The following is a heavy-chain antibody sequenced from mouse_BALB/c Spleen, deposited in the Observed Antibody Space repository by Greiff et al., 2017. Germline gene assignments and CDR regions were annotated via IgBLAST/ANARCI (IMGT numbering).Heavy chain of an antibody. CDR2: INPGSGGT. J-gene: IGHJ4*01. CDR1: GYAFTNYL. Sequence: VKLMESGAELVRPGTSVKVSCKASGYAFTNYLIEWVKQRPGQGLEWIGVINPGSGGTNYNEKFKGKATLTADKSSSTAYMQLSSLTSDDSAVYFCARAYGNYAMDYWGQGTSVTVSS. V-gene: IGHV1-54*01. CDR3: ARAYGNYAMDY. D-gene: IGHD2-1*01.